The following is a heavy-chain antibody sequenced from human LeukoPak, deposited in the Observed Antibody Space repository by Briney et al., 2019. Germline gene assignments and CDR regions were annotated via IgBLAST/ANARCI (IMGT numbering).Heavy chain of an antibody. CDR1: GFTFSNYW. CDR2: IKGDGSHT. V-gene: IGHV3-74*01. Sequence: GGSLRLSCAASGFTFSNYWMHWVRQAPGKGLVWVSRIKGDGSHTVYADSVKGRFTISRDNAKNTLSLQMRSLRVEDTAVYYCVRDWDHFDFDSWGQGTLVTVSS. J-gene: IGHJ5*01. D-gene: IGHD1-26*01. CDR3: VRDWDHFDFDS.